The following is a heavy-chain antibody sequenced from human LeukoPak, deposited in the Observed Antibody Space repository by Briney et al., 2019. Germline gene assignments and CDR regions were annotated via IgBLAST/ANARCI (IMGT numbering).Heavy chain of an antibody. J-gene: IGHJ3*02. Sequence: GGSLRLSCAASGFTFSSYSMNWVRQAPGKGLEWVSSISSSSSYIYYADSVKGRFTISRDNAKNSLYLQMNSLRAEDTAVYYCARVRIDTARKKYSSSAFDIWGRGTMVTVSS. D-gene: IGHD6-13*01. CDR3: ARVRIDTARKKYSSSAFDI. CDR1: GFTFSSYS. CDR2: ISSSSSYI. V-gene: IGHV3-21*01.